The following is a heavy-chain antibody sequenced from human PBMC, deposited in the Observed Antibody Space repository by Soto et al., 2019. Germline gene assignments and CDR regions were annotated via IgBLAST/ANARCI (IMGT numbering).Heavy chain of an antibody. V-gene: IGHV4-4*02. Sequence: PSETLSLTCAVSGGSISSSNWWSWVRQPPGKGLEWIGEIYHSGSTNYNPSLKSRVTISVDKSKNQFSLKLSSVTAADTAVYYCARDRDCISTSCYPYYFDYWGQGTLVTVSS. CDR1: GGSISSSNW. CDR3: ARDRDCISTSCYPYYFDY. J-gene: IGHJ4*02. CDR2: IYHSGST. D-gene: IGHD2-2*01.